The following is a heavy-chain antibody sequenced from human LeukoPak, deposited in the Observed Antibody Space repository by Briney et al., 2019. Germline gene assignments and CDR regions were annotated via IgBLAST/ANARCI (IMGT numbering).Heavy chain of an antibody. D-gene: IGHD5-24*01. J-gene: IGHJ4*02. CDR3: ARNFGTATISRGTFDY. V-gene: IGHV1-24*01. CDR1: GYTLTELS. CDR2: LDPEDGET. Sequence: ASVKVSCKVSGYTLTELSMHWVRQAPGKGLEWMGGLDPEDGETIYAQKFQGRVTMTRDMSTSTVYMELSSLRSEDTAVYYCARNFGTATISRGTFDYWGQGTLVTVSS.